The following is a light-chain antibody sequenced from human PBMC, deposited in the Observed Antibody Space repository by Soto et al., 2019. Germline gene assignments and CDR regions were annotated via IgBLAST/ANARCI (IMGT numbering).Light chain of an antibody. CDR2: DNN. J-gene: IGLJ2*01. V-gene: IGLV1-51*01. Sequence: QSVLTQPPSVSAAPGQKVTISCSGANSNIGENYVSWFQHLPGTTPPLLIFDNNDRPSGIPDRFSVSKSGTSATLDITGLQTGDEADYYCGTWDSSLSAGVFGGGTKLTVL. CDR3: GTWDSSLSAGV. CDR1: NSNIGENY.